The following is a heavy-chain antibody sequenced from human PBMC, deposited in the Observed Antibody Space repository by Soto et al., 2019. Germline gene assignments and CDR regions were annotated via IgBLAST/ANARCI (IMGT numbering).Heavy chain of an antibody. CDR2: ISANSGDT. CDR3: ARDFRDSCRGTSCIYFDY. V-gene: IGHV1-18*01. J-gene: IGHJ4*02. D-gene: IGHD2-2*01. CDR1: GYTFASYV. Sequence: ASVKVSCKDSGYTFASYVFSWVRQAPGQGLEWVAWISANSGDTNPAQKFQDRVTLTTDTSTSTAYMDLRSLRSDDTAVYYCARDFRDSCRGTSCIYFDYWGQGTLVTVSS.